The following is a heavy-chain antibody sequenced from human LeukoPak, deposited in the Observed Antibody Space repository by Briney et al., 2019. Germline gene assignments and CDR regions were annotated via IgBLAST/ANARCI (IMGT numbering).Heavy chain of an antibody. CDR2: IYYSGST. CDR3: ASAQGYCSSTSCSDAFDI. J-gene: IGHJ3*02. Sequence: SSETLSLTCTVSGGSISSYYWSWIRQPPGKGLEWIGYIYYSGSTNYNPSLKSRVTISVDTSKNQFSLKLSSVTAADTAVYYCASAQGYCSSTSCSDAFDIWGQGTMVTVSS. D-gene: IGHD2-2*01. V-gene: IGHV4-59*01. CDR1: GGSISSYY.